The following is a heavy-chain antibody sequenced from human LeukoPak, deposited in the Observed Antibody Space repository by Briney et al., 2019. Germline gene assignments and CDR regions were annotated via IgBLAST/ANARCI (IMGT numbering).Heavy chain of an antibody. J-gene: IGHJ1*01. CDR3: ASDGNLTPEYFQH. V-gene: IGHV1-69*06. D-gene: IGHD1-14*01. CDR1: GGTFSSYA. CDR2: IIPIFGTA. Sequence: SVKVSCKASGGTFSSYAISWVRQAPGQGLEWMGGIIPIFGTANYAQKFQGRVTITADKSTSTAYMELSSLRSEDTAVYYCASDGNLTPEYFQHWGQGTLVTVSS.